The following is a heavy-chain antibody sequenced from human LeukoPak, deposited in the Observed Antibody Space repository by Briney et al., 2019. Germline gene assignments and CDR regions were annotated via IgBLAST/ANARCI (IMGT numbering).Heavy chain of an antibody. D-gene: IGHD1-26*01. V-gene: IGHV3-33*01. CDR3: ARDGSGRDIDY. J-gene: IGHJ4*02. CDR1: GFTFSTYG. CDR2: ISYDGKNR. Sequence: GGSLRLSCAASGFTFSTYGWHWVRQAPGKGLVWVAVISYDGKNRFYADPVKGRFTISRDDTRETVFLEMNSLRVEDTAVYYCARDGSGRDIDYWGQGTLVTVSS.